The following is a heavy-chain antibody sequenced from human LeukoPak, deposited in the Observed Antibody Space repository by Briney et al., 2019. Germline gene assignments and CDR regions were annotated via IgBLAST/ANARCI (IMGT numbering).Heavy chain of an antibody. D-gene: IGHD1-26*01. Sequence: ASVKVSCKTSGYTFPSYDINWVRQATGQGLEWMGWMNPNSGNTGYAQKFQGRVTITRNTSISTADMELSSLRSEDTAVYFCARGPKWSGSYYYFDFWGQGTLVTVSS. CDR1: GYTFPSYD. CDR2: MNPNSGNT. J-gene: IGHJ4*02. CDR3: ARGPKWSGSYYYFDF. V-gene: IGHV1-8*01.